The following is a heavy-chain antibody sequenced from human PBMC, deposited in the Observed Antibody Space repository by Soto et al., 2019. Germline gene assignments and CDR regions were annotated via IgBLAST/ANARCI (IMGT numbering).Heavy chain of an antibody. V-gene: IGHV1-2*02. J-gene: IGHJ4*02. CDR2: IYPNSGDT. CDR3: ASLQTSGWSGVH. D-gene: IGHD6-19*01. Sequence: ASGKVSSKASGYSFTGYYIHCLRQAPGQGLEWMGWIYPNSGDTKSAQKFQGRLTLTRDTSITTAYMELSSLRSDDTAIYYCASLQTSGWSGVHWGQGTLVTVSS. CDR1: GYSFTGYY.